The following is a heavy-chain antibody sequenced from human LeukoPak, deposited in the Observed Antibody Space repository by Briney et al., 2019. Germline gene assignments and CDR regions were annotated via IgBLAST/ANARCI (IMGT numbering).Heavy chain of an antibody. Sequence: SVKVSCKASGGTFSSYTISWVRQAPGQGLEWMGRIIPILGIANYAQKFQGRVTITADKSTSTAYMELSSLRSEDTAMYYCASLGEIAGTAMAQSFDYWGQGTLVTVSS. CDR3: ASLGEIAGTAMAQSFDY. CDR1: GGTFSSYT. V-gene: IGHV1-69*02. D-gene: IGHD5-18*01. J-gene: IGHJ4*02. CDR2: IIPILGIA.